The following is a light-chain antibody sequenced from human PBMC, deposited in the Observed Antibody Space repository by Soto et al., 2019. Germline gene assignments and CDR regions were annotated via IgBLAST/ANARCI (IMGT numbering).Light chain of an antibody. V-gene: IGKV3-15*01. J-gene: IGKJ1*01. CDR1: QSVNSN. Sequence: EIVMTQSPATLSVSPGERATLSCRASQSVNSNLAWYQQKPGQAPRLLIYGASTRVAGIPARFSGSGSGTEFSLTISSLQSEDFAVYYCHQYGSSPQTFGRGTKVEIK. CDR3: HQYGSSPQT. CDR2: GAS.